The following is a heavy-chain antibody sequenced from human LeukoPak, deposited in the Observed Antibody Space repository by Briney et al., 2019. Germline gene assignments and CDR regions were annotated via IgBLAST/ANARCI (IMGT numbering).Heavy chain of an antibody. D-gene: IGHD3-22*01. CDR2: IYTGGNT. Sequence: GGSLRLSCAASGFTVDSNYLSWVRQAPGKGLEWVSTIYTGGNTYYAASVKGRFTISRDFSKNTVFLHMNSLRAEDTAVYYCARGDDSGYYDYFDYWGQGALVTVSS. J-gene: IGHJ4*02. CDR3: ARGDDSGYYDYFDY. CDR1: GFTVDSNY. V-gene: IGHV3-53*01.